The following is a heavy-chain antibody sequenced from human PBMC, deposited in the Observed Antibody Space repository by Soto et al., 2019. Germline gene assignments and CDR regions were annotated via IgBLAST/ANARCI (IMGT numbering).Heavy chain of an antibody. J-gene: IGHJ3*02. D-gene: IGHD3-3*01. Sequence: TLSLTCTVSGGSISTYYWNWIRQSPGKGLEWIGYIYRTGSTHYNPSLNSRAAISLDSSRDRFSLQLKAVTAADTAVYFCARQIGDDPFDIWGRGTMVTVSS. CDR1: GGSISTYY. CDR3: ARQIGDDPFDI. V-gene: IGHV4-59*01. CDR2: IYRTGST.